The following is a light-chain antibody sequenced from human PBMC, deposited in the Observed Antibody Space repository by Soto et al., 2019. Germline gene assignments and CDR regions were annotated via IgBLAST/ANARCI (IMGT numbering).Light chain of an antibody. CDR3: QQFGASLTWT. CDR1: QSVMSNY. CDR2: GAS. Sequence: EVVLTQSPGSLSLSPGERATLSCRASQSVMSNYLSWYQQKPGQPPRLLIYGASSRATGIPARFSGSGSGTDFTLTISSLEPEDFAVYYCQQFGASLTWTFGQGTKVDIK. J-gene: IGKJ1*01. V-gene: IGKV3-20*01.